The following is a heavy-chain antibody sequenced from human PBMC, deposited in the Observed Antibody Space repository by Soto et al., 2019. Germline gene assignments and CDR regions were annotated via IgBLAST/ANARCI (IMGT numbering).Heavy chain of an antibody. D-gene: IGHD3-9*01. J-gene: IGHJ3*02. V-gene: IGHV4-59*08. CDR1: GGSISSYY. CDR2: IYYSGST. CDR3: ARHVYDILTGLGAFDI. Sequence: QVQLQESGPGLVKPSETLSLTCTVSGGSISSYYWSWIRQPPGKGLEWIGYIYYSGSTNYNPSLKSRVTISVDTSKNQFSLKLSSVTAADTAVYYCARHVYDILTGLGAFDIWGQGTMVTVSS.